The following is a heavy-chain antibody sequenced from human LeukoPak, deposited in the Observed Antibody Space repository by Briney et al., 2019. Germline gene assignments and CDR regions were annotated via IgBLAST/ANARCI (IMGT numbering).Heavy chain of an antibody. J-gene: IGHJ5*02. V-gene: IGHV3-21*01. D-gene: IGHD3-16*01. CDR1: GFTFSAYT. Sequence: PGGSLRLSCAASGFTFSAYTMNWVRQAPGKGLEWVSAVSSNSAYIYYADSLRGWFTISRDNAKSLLYLQINSLRADDTAVYYCAREGGRRRASNFDWFDPWGQGTLVTVSS. CDR3: AREGGRRRASNFDWFDP. CDR2: VSSNSAYI.